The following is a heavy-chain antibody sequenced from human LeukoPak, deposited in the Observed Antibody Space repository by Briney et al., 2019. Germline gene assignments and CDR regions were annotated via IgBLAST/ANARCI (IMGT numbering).Heavy chain of an antibody. J-gene: IGHJ6*02. Sequence: ASVKVSCKASGYTFTSYGISWVRQAPGQGLEWMGWISAYNGNTNYAQKLQGRVTMTTDTSTSTAYMELRSLRSDDTAVYYCARTSRHYYGSGSNLTPWPAGMDVWGQGTTVTVSS. CDR2: ISAYNGNT. CDR1: GYTFTSYG. V-gene: IGHV1-18*01. D-gene: IGHD3-10*01. CDR3: ARTSRHYYGSGSNLTPWPAGMDV.